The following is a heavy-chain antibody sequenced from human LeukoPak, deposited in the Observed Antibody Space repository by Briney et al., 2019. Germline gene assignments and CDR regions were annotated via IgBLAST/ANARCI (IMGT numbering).Heavy chain of an antibody. CDR2: SYYSEST. CDR1: GGCISSCY. Sequence: SDTHSLTCTGSGGCISSCYWSWIRQPPRKGLEWSGYSYYSESTNYNPSLKSRVTISVDTSKNQFSLKLSPLTAADTAVYYCARLNGYYYGSGTQHYYYGMDVWGQGTTVTVSS. V-gene: IGHV4-59*08. J-gene: IGHJ6*02. CDR3: ARLNGYYYGSGTQHYYYGMDV. D-gene: IGHD3-10*01.